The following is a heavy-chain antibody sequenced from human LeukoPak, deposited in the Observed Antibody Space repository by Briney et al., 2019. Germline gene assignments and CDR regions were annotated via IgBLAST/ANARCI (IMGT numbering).Heavy chain of an antibody. CDR2: ITSPRSYT. Sequence: GRTLRLSRAASRFTFRVYYMSWVRHAPGRGLVWVSYITSPRSYTNYTDPVKGRFPISRDNAKNSLYLQMNGLRAEDTAVYYCARGTVVLWFGESDAFDIWGQGTMVTVSS. J-gene: IGHJ3*02. CDR1: RFTFRVYY. CDR3: ARGTVVLWFGESDAFDI. V-gene: IGHV3-11*06. D-gene: IGHD3-10*01.